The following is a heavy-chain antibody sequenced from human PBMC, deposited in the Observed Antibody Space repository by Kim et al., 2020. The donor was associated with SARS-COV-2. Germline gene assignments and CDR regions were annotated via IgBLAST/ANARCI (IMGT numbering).Heavy chain of an antibody. D-gene: IGHD3-10*01. Sequence: GGSLRLSCAASGFTFDDYGMHWVRQAPGKGLEWVSGISWNSGSIGYVDSVKGRFTISRDNAKNSLFLQMNSLRAEDTALYYCVKDMFITGFWGKEFDFRGQGTLVTVSS. CDR2: ISWNSGSI. J-gene: IGHJ4*02. CDR1: GFTFDDYG. V-gene: IGHV3-9*01. CDR3: VKDMFITGFWGKEFDF.